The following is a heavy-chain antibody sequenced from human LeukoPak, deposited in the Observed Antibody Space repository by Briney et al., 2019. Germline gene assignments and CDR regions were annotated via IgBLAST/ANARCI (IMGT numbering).Heavy chain of an antibody. V-gene: IGHV3-30*02. CDR2: IRYDGTNK. CDR1: GFTFSSYG. CDR3: ARDTGYYDSSGYIKINLDY. Sequence: GGSLRLSCAASGFTFSSYGMHWVRQAPGKGLEWVAFIRYDGTNKYYADSVKGRFTISRDNAKNSLYLQMNSLRVEDTAVYYCARDTGYYDSSGYIKINLDYWGQGTLVTVSS. D-gene: IGHD3-22*01. J-gene: IGHJ4*02.